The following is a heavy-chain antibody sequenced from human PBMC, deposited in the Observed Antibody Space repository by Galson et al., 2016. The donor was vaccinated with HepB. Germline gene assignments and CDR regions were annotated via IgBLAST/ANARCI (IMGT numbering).Heavy chain of an antibody. Sequence: SETLSLTCTVSGGSISPHYWTWIRQSPGKGLEWIGHISYTGVTNYKPSLQSRATMSVDVSNNQVSLRLSSVTAADTALYYCARGGADFDYWGHGILVTVSS. V-gene: IGHV4-59*11. CDR3: ARGGADFDY. D-gene: IGHD3-16*01. CDR2: ISYTGVT. CDR1: GGSISPHY. J-gene: IGHJ4*01.